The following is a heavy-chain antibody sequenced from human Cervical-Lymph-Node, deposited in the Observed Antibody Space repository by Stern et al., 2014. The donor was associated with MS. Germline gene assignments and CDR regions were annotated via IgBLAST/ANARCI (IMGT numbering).Heavy chain of an antibody. CDR2: IYYSGST. V-gene: IGHV4-39*01. Sequence: VQLVESGPGLVKPSETLSLTCTVSGGSISSSNYYWGWIRQPPGKGLEWIGSIYYSGSTYYNPSLKSRVTISVDPPKNHFPRKLTSVTAADTAVYYCARHCGKRLACSFDYWGQGTLVTVSS. CDR1: GGSISSSNYY. CDR3: ARHCGKRLACSFDY. J-gene: IGHJ4*02. D-gene: IGHD1-26*01.